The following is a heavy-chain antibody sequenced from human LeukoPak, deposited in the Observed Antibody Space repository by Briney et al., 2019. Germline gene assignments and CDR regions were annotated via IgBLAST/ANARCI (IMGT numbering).Heavy chain of an antibody. V-gene: IGHV1-46*01. CDR3: ARDQAIFGVVTSYYFDY. CDR2: INPSGGST. D-gene: IGHD3-3*01. Sequence: GASVKVSCKASGYTFTSYYMHWVRQAPGQGLEWMGIINPSGGSTSYAQKFQGRVTMTRDTSTSTVYMELSSLRSEDTAVYYCARDQAIFGVVTSYYFDYWGQGTLVTVSS. CDR1: GYTFTSYY. J-gene: IGHJ4*02.